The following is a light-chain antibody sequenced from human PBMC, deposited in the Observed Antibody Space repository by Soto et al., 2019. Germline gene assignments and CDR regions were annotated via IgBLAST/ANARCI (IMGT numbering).Light chain of an antibody. CDR1: QGIGSY. CDR2: AAS. J-gene: IGKJ5*01. CDR3: QQRSSWPPT. Sequence: IQLTQSPSSLSASVGDRVTITCRASQGIGSYLAWYQQKPGEAPNLLIFAASTLQSGVPSRFSGSGSGTDFTLTISSLQAEDFAVYYCQQRSSWPPTFGQGTRREIK. V-gene: IGKV1-9*01.